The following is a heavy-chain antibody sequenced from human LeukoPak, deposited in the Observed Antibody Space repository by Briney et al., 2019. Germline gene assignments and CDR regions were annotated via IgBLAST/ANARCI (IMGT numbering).Heavy chain of an antibody. J-gene: IGHJ4*02. CDR2: INPKNGGT. Sequence: ASVRVSSKAPVYTFTVYYMHWVRQAPGQGGWWGGWINPKNGGTNYAQKFQGRVTVTRDTSISTAYMELPRLTSDDTAVYYCARGLGLGVGTFDYWGQGTLVTVSS. V-gene: IGHV1-2*02. D-gene: IGHD2-8*02. CDR1: VYTFTVYY. CDR3: ARGLGLGVGTFDY.